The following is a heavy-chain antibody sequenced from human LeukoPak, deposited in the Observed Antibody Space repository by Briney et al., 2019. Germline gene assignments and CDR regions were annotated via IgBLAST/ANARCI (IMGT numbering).Heavy chain of an antibody. CDR3: ATMVRGVSYYYYMDV. Sequence: SETLSLTCAVYGGSFRGYYWSWIRQPPGKGLEWIGEINHSGSTNYNPSLKSRVTISVDTSKNQFSLKLSSVTAADTAVYYCATMVRGVSYYYYMDVWGKGTTVTVSS. V-gene: IGHV4-34*01. CDR1: GGSFRGYY. J-gene: IGHJ6*03. CDR2: INHSGST. D-gene: IGHD3-10*01.